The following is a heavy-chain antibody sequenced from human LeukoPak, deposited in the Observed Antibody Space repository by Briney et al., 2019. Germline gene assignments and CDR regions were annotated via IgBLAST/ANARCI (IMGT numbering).Heavy chain of an antibody. CDR1: GFTFSSYW. CDR2: IKQDGSEK. J-gene: IGHJ4*02. V-gene: IGHV3-7*01. CDR3: ARELYSGRLW. D-gene: IGHD1-26*01. Sequence: GGSLRLSCAASGFTFSSYWVSWVRQAPGKGLEWVANIKQDGSEKYYVDSVKGRFTISRDNAKNSLYLQMNSLRAEDTAVYYCARELYSGRLWWGQGTLVTVSS.